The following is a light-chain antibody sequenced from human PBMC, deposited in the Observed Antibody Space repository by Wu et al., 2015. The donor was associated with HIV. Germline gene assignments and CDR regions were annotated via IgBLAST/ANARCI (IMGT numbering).Light chain of an antibody. CDR3: HLSGGASWT. CDR2: DAS. CDR1: QSIGNY. Sequence: EIVLTQSPATLSLSPGDRATLSCRASQSIGNYLAWYQQKPGQTPRLLFFDASNRATGIPPRFSGRGSGTDFTLTISRLEPEDFAVYYCHLSGGASWTFGQGTKVEIK. V-gene: IGKV3-11*01. J-gene: IGKJ1*01.